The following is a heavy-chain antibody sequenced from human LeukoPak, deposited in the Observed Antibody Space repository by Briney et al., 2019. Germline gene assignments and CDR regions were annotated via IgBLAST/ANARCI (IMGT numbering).Heavy chain of an antibody. V-gene: IGHV3-23*01. CDR2: ISGGGDIT. CDR1: GLIFSTHA. CDR3: AARPGEVAVPFDY. D-gene: IGHD2-21*01. Sequence: GGSLRLSCAASGLIFSTHAMTWVRQAPGKGLEWVSLISGGGDITFYGDSVKGRFTISRDNSKNTLYLQMHSVRAEDTAVYYCAARPGEVAVPFDYWGQGSLVTVSS. J-gene: IGHJ4*02.